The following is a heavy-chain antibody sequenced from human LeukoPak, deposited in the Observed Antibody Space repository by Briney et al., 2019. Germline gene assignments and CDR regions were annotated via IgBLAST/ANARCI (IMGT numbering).Heavy chain of an antibody. CDR3: ARVDYYDSSGPSWYFDY. V-gene: IGHV3-53*01. D-gene: IGHD3-22*01. CDR1: GFTVSSNY. Sequence: GGSLRLSCAASGFTVSSNYMSWVRQAPGKGLEGVSVIYSGGSTYYADSVKGRFTISRDNSKNTLYLQMNSLRAEDTAVYYCARVDYYDSSGPSWYFDYWGQGTLVTVSS. CDR2: IYSGGST. J-gene: IGHJ4*02.